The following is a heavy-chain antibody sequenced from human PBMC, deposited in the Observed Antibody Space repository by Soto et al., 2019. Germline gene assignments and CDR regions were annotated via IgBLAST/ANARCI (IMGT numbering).Heavy chain of an antibody. CDR2: IYYSGST. Sequence: SETLSLTCTVPGGSIIGSYWSWIRQPPGKGLEWIGYIYYSGSTNYNPSLKSRVTISIDTSNNQFSLKLSSVTAADTAVYYCARETGYCSGGSCGWFDPWGQGTLVTVSS. D-gene: IGHD2-15*01. V-gene: IGHV4-59*01. J-gene: IGHJ5*02. CDR3: ARETGYCSGGSCGWFDP. CDR1: GGSIIGSY.